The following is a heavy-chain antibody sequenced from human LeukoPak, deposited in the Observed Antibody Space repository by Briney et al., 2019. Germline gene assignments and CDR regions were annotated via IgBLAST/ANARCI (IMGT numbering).Heavy chain of an antibody. CDR1: GYTFTGYY. Sequence: ASVTVSCKASGYTFTGYYMHWVRQAPGQGLEWMGWINPNSGGTNYAQKFQGRVTMTRDTSISTAYMELSRLRSDDTAVYYCARVYAGTDYGMDVWGQGTTVTVSS. CDR2: INPNSGGT. D-gene: IGHD1-1*01. CDR3: ARVYAGTDYGMDV. V-gene: IGHV1-2*02. J-gene: IGHJ6*02.